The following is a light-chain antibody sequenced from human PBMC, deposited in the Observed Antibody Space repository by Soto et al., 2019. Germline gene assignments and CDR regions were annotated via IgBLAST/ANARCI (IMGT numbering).Light chain of an antibody. J-gene: IGKJ2*01. V-gene: IGKV1-33*01. CDR1: QDISNY. CDR3: QQYDNLPSYT. CDR2: RAS. Sequence: DIQMTQSPSSLSASVGDRVTITSQASQDISNYLNWYQQKPGKAPKLLIYRASNLETGVPSRFSGSGSGTDFTFTISSLQPEDIATYYCQQYDNLPSYTFGQGTKLEIK.